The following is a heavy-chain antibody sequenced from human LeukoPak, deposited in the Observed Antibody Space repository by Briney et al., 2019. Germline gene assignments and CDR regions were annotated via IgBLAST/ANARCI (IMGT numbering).Heavy chain of an antibody. V-gene: IGHV3-7*01. CDR3: VRDSYTNTWHFQEEDY. CDR2: IKGDGSNK. Sequence: GSLRLSCAGSAFMFSDYWMAWVRQAPGKGLECVANIKGDGSNKYYVDSVEGRFTISRDNAKNSLFLQMNSLRAEDTAVYYCVRDSYTNTWHFQEEDYWGQGTLVTVSS. CDR1: AFMFSDYW. J-gene: IGHJ4*02. D-gene: IGHD2-2*02.